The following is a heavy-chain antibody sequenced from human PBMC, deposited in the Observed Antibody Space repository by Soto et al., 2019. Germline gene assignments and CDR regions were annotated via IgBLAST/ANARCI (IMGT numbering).Heavy chain of an antibody. CDR3: ARDGAYCGGDCYSLWYFDL. J-gene: IGHJ2*01. Sequence: EVQLVESGGGLVQPGGSLRLSCEASGLTFSNYWMHWVRQAPGKGLVWVSRIHRDGTSTSYADSVKGRFTISRDNAKNTLYLKMNSLRAEDTAVYYCARDGAYCGGDCYSLWYFDLWGRGTLVTVSS. V-gene: IGHV3-74*01. CDR1: GLTFSNYW. D-gene: IGHD2-21*02. CDR2: IHRDGTST.